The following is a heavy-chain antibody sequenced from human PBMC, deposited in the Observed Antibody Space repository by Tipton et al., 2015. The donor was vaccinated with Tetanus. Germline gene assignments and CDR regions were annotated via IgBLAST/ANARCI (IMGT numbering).Heavy chain of an antibody. J-gene: IGHJ6*02. V-gene: IGHV4-31*03. CDR1: GGSISSGGYY. CDR3: VSRAYYSKWGSSAGGMDV. D-gene: IGHD4-11*01. CDR2: IYYSGST. Sequence: TLSLTCTVSGGSISSGGYYWSWIRQHPGKGLEWIGYIYYSGSTYYNPSLKSRVTISVDTSKNQFSLKLSSVTAADAAVYYCVSRAYYSKWGSSAGGMDVWGQGTTVTVSS.